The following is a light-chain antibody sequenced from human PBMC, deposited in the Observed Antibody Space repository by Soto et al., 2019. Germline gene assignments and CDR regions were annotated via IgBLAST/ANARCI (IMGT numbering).Light chain of an antibody. V-gene: IGKV1-5*03. CDR1: QSISSW. CDR3: QQYNNSPLT. J-gene: IGKJ1*01. Sequence: DIQMTQSPSTLSASVGDRVTITCRASQSISSWLACYQQRPGKAPKLLIYKASSLESGVPSRFSGSGSGTAFTLTISSRQPDDFATYYGQQYNNSPLTFGQGTKVDMK. CDR2: KAS.